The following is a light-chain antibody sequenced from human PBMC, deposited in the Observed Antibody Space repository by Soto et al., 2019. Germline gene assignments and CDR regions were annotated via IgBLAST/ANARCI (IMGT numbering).Light chain of an antibody. J-gene: IGKJ5*01. V-gene: IGKV3-11*01. CDR3: QQRSNWPPIT. CDR2: DAS. CDR1: QSVSSY. Sequence: EIVLPQSPAPPSFSPGEKATPSCRASQSVSSYLAWYQQKPGQAPRLLIYDASNRATGIPARFSGSGSGTDFTLTISSLEPEDFAVYYCQQRSNWPPITFGQGTRLEIK.